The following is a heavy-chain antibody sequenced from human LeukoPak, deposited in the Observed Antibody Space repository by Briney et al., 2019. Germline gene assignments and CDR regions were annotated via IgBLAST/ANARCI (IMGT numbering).Heavy chain of an antibody. V-gene: IGHV4-59*01. D-gene: IGHD3-22*01. Sequence: SETLSLTCTVSGGSISSYYWSWIRQPPGKGLEWIGYAYYSGSINYNPSLKSRVTMSVDTSRNQFSLNLRSVTAADTAVYYCARVYSSGYYYVDYWGQGTLVTVSS. CDR2: AYYSGSI. CDR3: ARVYSSGYYYVDY. CDR1: GGSISSYY. J-gene: IGHJ4*02.